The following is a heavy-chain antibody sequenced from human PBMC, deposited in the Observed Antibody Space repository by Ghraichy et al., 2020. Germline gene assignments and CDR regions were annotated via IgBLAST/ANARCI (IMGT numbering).Heavy chain of an antibody. CDR1: GFTFNSYW. CDR2: IKHEDSEK. Sequence: GGSLRLSCVVSGFTFNSYWMSWVRQAPGKGLEWVANIKHEDSEKYYVDSVKGRFTISRDYAKNSLNLQMNSLRAEDTAVYYWGKGGGRGSLDYWGQGALVTVSS. CDR3: GKGGGRGSLDY. J-gene: IGHJ4*02. V-gene: IGHV3-7*01. D-gene: IGHD3-10*01.